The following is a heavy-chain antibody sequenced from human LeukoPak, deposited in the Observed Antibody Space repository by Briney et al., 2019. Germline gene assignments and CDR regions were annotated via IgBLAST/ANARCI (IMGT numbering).Heavy chain of an antibody. CDR3: AKDGADFWSGYYAFDY. CDR2: IYSGGST. Sequence: GGSLRLSCAASGFTVSSNYMSWVRQAPGKGLEWVSVIYSGGSTYYADSVKGRFTISRDNSKNTLYLQMNSLRAEDTAVYYCAKDGADFWSGYYAFDYWGQGTLVTVSS. J-gene: IGHJ4*02. D-gene: IGHD3-3*01. CDR1: GFTVSSNY. V-gene: IGHV3-66*01.